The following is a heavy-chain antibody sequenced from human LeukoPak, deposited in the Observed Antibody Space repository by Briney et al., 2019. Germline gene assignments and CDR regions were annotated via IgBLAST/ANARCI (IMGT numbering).Heavy chain of an antibody. CDR2: IKQDASDK. Sequence: GGSLRLSCAASGFTFSSYWMNWVRQAPGKGLEWVANIKQDASDKYYVDSVKGRFTISRDNAKNSLYLQINSLRAEDTAIYYCARGGSRRETSVVFDYWGQGILVTVSS. V-gene: IGHV3-7*01. CDR1: GFTFSSYW. CDR3: ARGGSRRETSVVFDY. J-gene: IGHJ4*02. D-gene: IGHD2-21*01.